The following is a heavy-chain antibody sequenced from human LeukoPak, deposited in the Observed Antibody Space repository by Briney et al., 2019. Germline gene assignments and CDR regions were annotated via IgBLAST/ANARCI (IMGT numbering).Heavy chain of an antibody. D-gene: IGHD2-8*01. CDR1: GYTFTSSV. CDR3: AREVDGVCYT. Sequence: APVKVSCKPSGYTFTSSVISWVGQAPGQGLEWMGWISAYNGNTNYTQKLQGRVTMTTDTSTSTAYMELRSLRSDDTAVYYCAREVDGVCYTWGQGTLVTVSS. J-gene: IGHJ4*02. CDR2: ISAYNGNT. V-gene: IGHV1-18*01.